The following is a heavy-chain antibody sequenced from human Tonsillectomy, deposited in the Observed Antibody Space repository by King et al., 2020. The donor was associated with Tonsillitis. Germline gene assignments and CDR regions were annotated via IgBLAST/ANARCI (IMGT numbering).Heavy chain of an antibody. CDR3: ARGGGWGRYYFYIDV. D-gene: IGHD3-10*01. CDR2: IYYSGST. V-gene: IGHV4-59*01. Sequence: VQLQESGTGLVKPSETMSLTCTVSSGSISNYYWSWTRQSPGKGLEWIGYIYYSGSTNYNPSLKSRVTISVDTSKNQFSLNLTSVTAAATAVDYCARGGGWGRYYFYIDVWGKGTTVTVSS. J-gene: IGHJ6*03. CDR1: SGSISNYY.